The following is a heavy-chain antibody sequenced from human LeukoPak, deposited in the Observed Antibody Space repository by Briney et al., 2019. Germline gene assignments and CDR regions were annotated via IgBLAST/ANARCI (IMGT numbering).Heavy chain of an antibody. J-gene: IGHJ4*02. V-gene: IGHV4-4*02. D-gene: IGHD1-14*01. Sequence: PSETLSLTCAVSPDSTTSNFWSWVRQPPGKGLEWIGEIHRSGSTNYNPSLQSRVTISIDRSKNQIALELSSVTAADTAVYYCAREIVGGFNPGAYWGQGTLVTVSS. CDR3: AREIVGGFNPGAY. CDR2: IHRSGST. CDR1: PDSTTSNF.